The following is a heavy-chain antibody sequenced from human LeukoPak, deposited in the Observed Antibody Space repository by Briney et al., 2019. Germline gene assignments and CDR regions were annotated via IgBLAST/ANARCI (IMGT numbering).Heavy chain of an antibody. CDR3: AKDCGYFDWLSNSYYYYYYMDV. CDR1: GFTFSSYG. D-gene: IGHD3-9*01. CDR2: IWYDGSNK. V-gene: IGHV3-33*06. J-gene: IGHJ6*03. Sequence: GGSLRLSCAASGFTFSSYGMLWVRQAPGKGLEWVAVIWYDGSNKYYADSVKGRFTISRDNSKNTLYLQMNSLRAEDTAVYYCAKDCGYFDWLSNSYYYYYYMDVWGKGTTVTVSS.